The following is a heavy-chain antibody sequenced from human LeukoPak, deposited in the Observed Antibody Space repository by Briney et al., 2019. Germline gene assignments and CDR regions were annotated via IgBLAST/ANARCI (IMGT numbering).Heavy chain of an antibody. J-gene: IGHJ4*02. Sequence: GGSLRLSCAASGFTFSDYYMSWIRQAPGKGLEWVSYISSSSSYTNYADSVKGRFTISRDNAKNSLYLQMHSLRAEDTAVYYCARAMGSGWYYFDYWGQGTLVTVSS. CDR2: ISSSSSYT. CDR3: ARAMGSGWYYFDY. V-gene: IGHV3-11*05. D-gene: IGHD6-19*01. CDR1: GFTFSDYY.